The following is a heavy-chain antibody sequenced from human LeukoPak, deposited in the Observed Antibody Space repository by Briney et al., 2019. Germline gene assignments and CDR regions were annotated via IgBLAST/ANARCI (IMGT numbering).Heavy chain of an antibody. J-gene: IGHJ4*02. Sequence: SETLSLTCTVSGGSVSSSSYYWGWIRQPPGKGLEWIGSIYYSGSTYYNPSLKSRVSISVDTSKNQFSLKLSSVTAADTAVYYCARTPIYYYDNSGYYNWGQGTLVTVSS. CDR1: GGSVSSSSYY. CDR2: IYYSGST. D-gene: IGHD3-22*01. CDR3: ARTPIYYYDNSGYYN. V-gene: IGHV4-39*07.